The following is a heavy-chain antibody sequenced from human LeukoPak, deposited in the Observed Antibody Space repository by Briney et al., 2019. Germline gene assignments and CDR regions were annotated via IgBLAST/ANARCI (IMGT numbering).Heavy chain of an antibody. Sequence: ASVKVSCKVSGYTLTELSMHWVRQAPGKGLEWMGGFDPEDGETIYAQKFQGRVTITRDTSASTAYMELSSLRSEDTAVYYCARRIVVVPAAIWADAFDIWGQGTMVTVSS. CDR1: GYTLTELS. CDR3: ARRIVVVPAAIWADAFDI. V-gene: IGHV1-24*01. J-gene: IGHJ3*02. CDR2: FDPEDGET. D-gene: IGHD2-2*01.